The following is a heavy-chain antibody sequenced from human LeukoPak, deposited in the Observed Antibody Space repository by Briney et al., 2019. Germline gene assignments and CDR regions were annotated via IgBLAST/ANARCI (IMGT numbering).Heavy chain of an antibody. Sequence: GGSLRLSCAASGFTFSSYAMHWVRQAPGKGLEYVSAISSHGGSTYYANSVKGRFTISRDNSKNTLYLQMGSLRAEDMAVYYCARDRGSSDWAYNWFDPWGQGTLVTVSS. D-gene: IGHD6-19*01. J-gene: IGHJ5*02. CDR3: ARDRGSSDWAYNWFDP. V-gene: IGHV3-64*01. CDR1: GFTFSSYA. CDR2: ISSHGGST.